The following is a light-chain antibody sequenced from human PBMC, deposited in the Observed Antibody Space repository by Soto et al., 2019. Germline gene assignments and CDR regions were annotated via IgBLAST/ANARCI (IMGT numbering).Light chain of an antibody. Sequence: QSVLTQPPSASGTPGQRVTISCSGSNSNIGSNTVNWYQQLPGTAPKLLIYRNNQRPSGVPDRFSGSKSGTSASLAISGLQSEDEAYYYCAAWDDSLNGVVFGGGTKLTVL. CDR3: AAWDDSLNGVV. CDR2: RNN. CDR1: NSNIGSNT. J-gene: IGLJ2*01. V-gene: IGLV1-44*01.